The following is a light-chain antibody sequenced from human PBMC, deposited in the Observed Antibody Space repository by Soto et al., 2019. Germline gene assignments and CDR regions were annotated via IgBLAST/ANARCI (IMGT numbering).Light chain of an antibody. J-gene: IGLJ1*01. CDR2: DVS. Sequence: SVVTQPASVSGSPGQSISISCTGTTSDVGRYNYVSWYQQHPGKAPKLMIYDVSYRPSWVSNRFSGSKSGITASLTISWLQAEDEADYYCNSFTTRTTYVFGTGTTVTVL. V-gene: IGLV2-14*03. CDR3: NSFTTRTTYV. CDR1: TSDVGRYNY.